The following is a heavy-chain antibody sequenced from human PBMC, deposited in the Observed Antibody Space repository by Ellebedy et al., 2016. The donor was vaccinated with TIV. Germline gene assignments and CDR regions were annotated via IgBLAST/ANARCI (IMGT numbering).Heavy chain of an antibody. Sequence: AASVKVSCKASVYTFIAYYMHWVRQAPGQGLEWMGWITPNSGGTNYAQKVQGRVTMTRDTYIRTAYMELRNLRSDDTAVYYCATYGGGFDYWGQGTLVTVSS. D-gene: IGHD3-16*01. CDR3: ATYGGGFDY. CDR2: ITPNSGGT. V-gene: IGHV1-2*02. J-gene: IGHJ4*02. CDR1: VYTFIAYY.